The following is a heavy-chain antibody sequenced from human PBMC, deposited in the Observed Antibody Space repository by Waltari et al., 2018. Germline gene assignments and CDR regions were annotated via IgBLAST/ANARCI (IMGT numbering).Heavy chain of an antibody. CDR1: GFTFTTFG. D-gene: IGHD6-13*01. CDR2: ISSSGTYI. CDR3: ARDRYSSSWYYFDY. V-gene: IGHV3-21*01. J-gene: IGHJ4*02. Sequence: EVQLVESGGGLVKPGGSLRRSCVSSGFTFTTFGINWVRQAPGKGLEWVSSISSSGTYINYADSLKGRFTISRDNAKNSVYLQMDSLRGEDTAVYYCARDRYSSSWYYFDYWGQGTLVTVSS.